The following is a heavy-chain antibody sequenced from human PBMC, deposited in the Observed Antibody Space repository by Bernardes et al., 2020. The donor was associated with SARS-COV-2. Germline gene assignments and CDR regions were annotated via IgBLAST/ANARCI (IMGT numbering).Heavy chain of an antibody. Sequence: VGSLSLSCAASGFTFSSYWMSWVRQAPGQGLEWVANIKQDGSEKYYVDSVKGRFTISRDNAKNSLYLQMNSLRAEDTAVYYCARDGRSYSGSYYYYGMDVWGQGTTVTVSS. CDR2: IKQDGSEK. J-gene: IGHJ6*02. CDR1: GFTFSSYW. V-gene: IGHV3-7*01. CDR3: ARDGRSYSGSYYYYGMDV. D-gene: IGHD1-26*01.